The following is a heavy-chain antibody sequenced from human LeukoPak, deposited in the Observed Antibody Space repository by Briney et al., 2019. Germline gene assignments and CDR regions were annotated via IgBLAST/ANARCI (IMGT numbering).Heavy chain of an antibody. CDR1: GGTFSSYA. D-gene: IGHD3-10*01. V-gene: IGHV1-69*06. Sequence: ASVKVSCKASGGTFSSYAISWVRQAPGQGLEWMGGIIPIFGTANYAQKFQGRVTITADKSTSTAYMELSSLRSEDTAVYYCPRGGPYYYGSGSFDYWGQGTLVTVSS. CDR2: IIPIFGTA. CDR3: PRGGPYYYGSGSFDY. J-gene: IGHJ4*02.